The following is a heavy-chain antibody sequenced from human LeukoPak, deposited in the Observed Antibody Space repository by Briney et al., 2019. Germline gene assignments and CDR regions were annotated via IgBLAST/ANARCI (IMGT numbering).Heavy chain of an antibody. CDR2: INAGNGNT. Sequence: ASVKVSCKASGYTFTSYAMHWVRQAPGQRLEWMGWINAGNGNTKYSQKFQGRVTITRDTSASTAYMELSSRRSEDTAVYYCARTATVATHNWFDPWGQGTLVTVSS. CDR1: GYTFTSYA. J-gene: IGHJ5*02. CDR3: ARTATVATHNWFDP. V-gene: IGHV1-3*01. D-gene: IGHD4-11*01.